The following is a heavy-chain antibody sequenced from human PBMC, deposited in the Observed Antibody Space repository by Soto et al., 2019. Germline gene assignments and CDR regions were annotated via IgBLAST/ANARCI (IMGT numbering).Heavy chain of an antibody. D-gene: IGHD3-16*01. CDR3: ARDIGFDYVN. CDR1: GFNVMSYW. CDR2: IKEDGSEI. Sequence: PGGSLRLSCAVSGFNVMSYWMSWVRQAPGKGLEWVASIKEDGSEIYYLHSVRGRFSISRDSAGYASHLTMNYLSAEDTGVYFCARDIGFDYVNWGQGTLVTVSS. J-gene: IGHJ4*02. V-gene: IGHV3-7*01.